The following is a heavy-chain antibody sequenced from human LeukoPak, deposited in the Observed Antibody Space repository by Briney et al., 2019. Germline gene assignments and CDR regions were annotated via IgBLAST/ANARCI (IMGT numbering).Heavy chain of an antibody. Sequence: GGSLRLSCAASGFTFSSYWMNWVRQAPGKGLEWVANIKQDGSEKYYVDSVKGRFTISRDNAKNSLYLQMNSLRAEDTAVYYCARVGSVLRYFDWLTDPHYWGQGTLVTVSS. J-gene: IGHJ4*02. V-gene: IGHV3-7*01. CDR1: GFTFSSYW. CDR3: ARVGSVLRYFDWLTDPHY. D-gene: IGHD3-9*01. CDR2: IKQDGSEK.